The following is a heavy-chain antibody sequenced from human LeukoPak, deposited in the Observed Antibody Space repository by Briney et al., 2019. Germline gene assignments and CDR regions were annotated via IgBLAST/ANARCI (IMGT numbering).Heavy chain of an antibody. CDR3: ARGRSGLTDRYFDF. CDR1: GLIFSIYA. J-gene: IGHJ4*03. CDR2: ISSNGGST. D-gene: IGHD6-19*01. Sequence: GGSLTLSCAACGLIFSIYALHWVRQAPGEGLEYVSAISSNGGSTNYADPVKGRFTISRDNSNNNLYLQMGSLRAEGMAVYYCARGRSGLTDRYFDFWGQGALVTVSS. V-gene: IGHV3-64*02.